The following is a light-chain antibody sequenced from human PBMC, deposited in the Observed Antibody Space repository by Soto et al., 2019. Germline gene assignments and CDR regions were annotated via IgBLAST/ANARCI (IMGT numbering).Light chain of an antibody. CDR2: DAS. CDR3: QQYDDYPLT. Sequence: DIQMTQSPSTLSASVGDRVTITCRASQSIKSWLAWYQQKPGTAPKLLIYDASTLESGVPSRFSGSGSGTEFTLTISSLQPDDFATFYCQQYDDYPLTFGGVTKVEIK. CDR1: QSIKSW. J-gene: IGKJ4*01. V-gene: IGKV1-5*01.